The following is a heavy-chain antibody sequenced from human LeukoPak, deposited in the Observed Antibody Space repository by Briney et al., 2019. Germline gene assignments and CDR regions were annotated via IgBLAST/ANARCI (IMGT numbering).Heavy chain of an antibody. CDR2: IYSGGST. CDR1: GFTVSSNY. CDR3: AARRAGDGYSIRFDY. J-gene: IGHJ4*02. V-gene: IGHV3-53*01. Sequence: GGSLRLSCAAAGFTVSSNYMSWVRQAPGKGLEWVSVIYSGGSTYYADSVKGRFNNSRDNSKNTLYLQMNSLRAEDTAVYYCAARRAGDGYSIRFDYWGQGALVTVSS. D-gene: IGHD5-24*01.